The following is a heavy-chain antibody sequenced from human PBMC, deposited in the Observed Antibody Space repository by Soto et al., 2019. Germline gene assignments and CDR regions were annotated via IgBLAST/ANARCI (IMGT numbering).Heavy chain of an antibody. J-gene: IGHJ4*02. Sequence: GGSLRLSCAASGFTFSSYGMHWVRQAPGKGLEWVAVISYDGSNKYYADSVKGRFTISRDNSKNTLYLQMNSLRAEDTAVYYCAKDLEGDGGLYSSSPYFDYWGQGTLVTVSS. D-gene: IGHD6-6*01. CDR3: AKDLEGDGGLYSSSPYFDY. CDR2: ISYDGSNK. CDR1: GFTFSSYG. V-gene: IGHV3-30*18.